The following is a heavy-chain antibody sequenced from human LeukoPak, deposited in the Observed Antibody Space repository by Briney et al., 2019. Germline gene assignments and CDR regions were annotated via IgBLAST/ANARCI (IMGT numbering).Heavy chain of an antibody. Sequence: GASVKVSCKASGYTFTSYDINWVRQATGQGLEWMGWMNPNSGNTGYAQKFQGRVTMTTDTSTSTAYMELRSLRSDDTAVYYCARGAYYYYMDVWGKGTTVTVSS. CDR3: ARGAYYYYMDV. CDR2: MNPNSGNT. V-gene: IGHV1-8*01. J-gene: IGHJ6*03. CDR1: GYTFTSYD.